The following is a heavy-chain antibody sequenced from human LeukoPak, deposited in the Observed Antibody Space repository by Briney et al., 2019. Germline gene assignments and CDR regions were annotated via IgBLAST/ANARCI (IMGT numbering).Heavy chain of an antibody. CDR3: ARGGLTGYYPVGY. CDR2: IYYSGST. J-gene: IGHJ4*02. V-gene: IGHV4-59*01. CDR1: GGSISSYY. D-gene: IGHD3-9*01. Sequence: SETLSLTCTVSGGSISSYYWSWIRQPPGKGLEWIGYIYYSGSTNYNPSLKSRVTISVDTSKDQFSLKLSSVTAADTAVYYCARGGLTGYYPVGYWGQGTLVTVSS.